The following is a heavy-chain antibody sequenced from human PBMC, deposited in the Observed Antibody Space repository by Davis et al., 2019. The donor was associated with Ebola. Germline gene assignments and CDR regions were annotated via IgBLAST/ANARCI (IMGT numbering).Heavy chain of an antibody. J-gene: IGHJ4*02. Sequence: KVSCKGSGYTFTTYWIGWVRQMPGKGLEWMGIIYPGDSDTRYSPSFQGQVTISADKSISTAYLQWSSLKALDTAMYYCARRGGWSGAFLDYWGQGTLVTVSS. CDR2: IYPGDSDT. CDR3: ARRGGWSGAFLDY. D-gene: IGHD3-3*02. V-gene: IGHV5-51*01. CDR1: GYTFTTYW.